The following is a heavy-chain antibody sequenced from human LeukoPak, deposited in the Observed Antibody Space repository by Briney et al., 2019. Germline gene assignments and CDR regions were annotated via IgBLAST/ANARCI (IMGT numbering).Heavy chain of an antibody. CDR2: IISKTDGGTT. Sequence: GGSLRLSCAAYGFTFTNAWMSWVRQAPGRGLEWVGRIISKTDGGTTDYAAPVKGRFTISRDDSKNTLYLQMDSLKTEDTAVYYCTTIGHAYSSSWSFDYWGQGTLVTVSS. D-gene: IGHD6-13*01. CDR1: GFTFTNAW. V-gene: IGHV3-15*01. CDR3: TTIGHAYSSSWSFDY. J-gene: IGHJ4*02.